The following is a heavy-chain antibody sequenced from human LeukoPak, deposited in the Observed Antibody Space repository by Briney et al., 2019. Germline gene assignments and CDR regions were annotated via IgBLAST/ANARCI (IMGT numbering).Heavy chain of an antibody. CDR2: IYHSGST. J-gene: IGHJ6*03. Sequence: PSETLSLTCTVSGYSISSGYYWGWIRQPPGKGLEWIGSIYHSGSTYYNPSLKSRVTISVDTSKNQFSLKLSSVTAADTAVYYCARVRAPRGYYYYYMDVWGKGTTVTVSS. V-gene: IGHV4-38-2*02. CDR3: ARVRAPRGYYYYYMDV. CDR1: GYSISSGYY.